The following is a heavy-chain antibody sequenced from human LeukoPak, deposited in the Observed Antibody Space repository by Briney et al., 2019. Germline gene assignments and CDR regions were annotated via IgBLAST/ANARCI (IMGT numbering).Heavy chain of an antibody. D-gene: IGHD5-18*01. Sequence: SETLSLTCTVSGGSISSYYWSWIRQPPGKGLEWIGYIYYSGSTNYNPSLKSRVTISVDTSKNQFSLKLSSVTAADTAVYYCARGFRGYSYGLDYWGQATLVTVSP. V-gene: IGHV4-59*01. CDR2: IYYSGST. CDR1: GGSISSYY. J-gene: IGHJ4*02. CDR3: ARGFRGYSYGLDY.